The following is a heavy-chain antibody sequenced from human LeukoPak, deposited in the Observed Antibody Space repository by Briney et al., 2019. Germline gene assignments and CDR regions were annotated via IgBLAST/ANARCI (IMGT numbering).Heavy chain of an antibody. CDR1: GGSMSSYF. Sequence: SETLSLTCTVSGGSMSSYFWSWIRQPPGTGLEWIRYIFYSGKTYHNPSLKSRVTISVDTSKTQFSLKLTSVTAADTAVYYCARALYGDYERYGNWFDPWGQGTLVTVSS. D-gene: IGHD4-17*01. CDR2: IFYSGKT. V-gene: IGHV4-59*01. CDR3: ARALYGDYERYGNWFDP. J-gene: IGHJ5*02.